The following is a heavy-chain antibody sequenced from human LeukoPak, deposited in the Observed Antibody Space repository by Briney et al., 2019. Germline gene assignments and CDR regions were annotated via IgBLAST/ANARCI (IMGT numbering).Heavy chain of an antibody. J-gene: IGHJ3*02. CDR2: ISSSGSTI. V-gene: IGHV3-48*03. CDR1: GFTFSSYE. Sequence: GGSLRLSCAASGFTFSSYEMNWVRRAPGKGLEWVSYISSSGSTIYYADSVKGRFTISRDNAKNSLYLQMNSLRAEDTAVYYCARVVDFWSGCRDDGDAFDIWGQGTMVTVSS. D-gene: IGHD3-3*01. CDR3: ARVVDFWSGCRDDGDAFDI.